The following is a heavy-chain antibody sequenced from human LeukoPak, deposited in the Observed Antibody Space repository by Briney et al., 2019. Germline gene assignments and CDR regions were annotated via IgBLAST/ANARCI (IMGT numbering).Heavy chain of an antibody. Sequence: GGSLRLSCAASGFTFSSYAMSWVRQAPGKGLEWVSAISGSGGSTYYADSVKGPFTISRDNSKNTLHLQMNSLRAEDTAVYYCAKSWQWLENFNYWGQGTLVTVSS. D-gene: IGHD6-19*01. CDR1: GFTFSSYA. J-gene: IGHJ4*02. V-gene: IGHV3-23*01. CDR2: ISGSGGST. CDR3: AKSWQWLENFNY.